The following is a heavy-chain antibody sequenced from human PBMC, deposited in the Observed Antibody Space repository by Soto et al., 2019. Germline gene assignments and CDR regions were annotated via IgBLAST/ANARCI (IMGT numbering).Heavy chain of an antibody. D-gene: IGHD2-15*01. V-gene: IGHV3-7*01. J-gene: IGHJ4*02. CDR1: GFTFSNHH. CDR2: INKDGSEK. CDR3: GRDRTVVV. Sequence: EVQLVESGGGLVQPGGSLRLSCVGTGFTFSNHHMTWVRQAPGKGLEWVANINKDGSEKYYVDSVKGRFTISRDNAKNSLSLQMNSLRAEDTGIYYCGRDRTVVVWGQGTLVTVSS.